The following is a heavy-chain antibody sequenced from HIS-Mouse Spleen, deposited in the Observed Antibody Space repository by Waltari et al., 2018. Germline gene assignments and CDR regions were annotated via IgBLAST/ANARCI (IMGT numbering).Heavy chain of an antibody. J-gene: IGHJ4*02. Sequence: QVQLVESGGGVVQPGRSLRLSCAASGLTFSSYAMHWVAQAPGKGMEWVAVISYDGSNKYYADSVKGRFTISRDNSKNTLYLQMNSLRAEDTAVYYCARDSYSSSWYFDYWGQGTLVTVSS. D-gene: IGHD6-13*01. CDR1: GLTFSSYA. CDR2: ISYDGSNK. CDR3: ARDSYSSSWYFDY. V-gene: IGHV3-30*04.